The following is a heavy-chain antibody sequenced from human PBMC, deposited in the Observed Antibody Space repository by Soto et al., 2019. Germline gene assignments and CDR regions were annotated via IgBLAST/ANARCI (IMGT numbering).Heavy chain of an antibody. J-gene: IGHJ6*02. CDR3: AGVQNYYYYDGIDV. CDR1: GFTFSSYG. V-gene: IGHV3-33*01. CDR2: IWYDGSNK. Sequence: SLRLSCAASGFTFSSYGMHWVRQAPGKGLEWVAVIWYDGSNKYYADSVKGRFTISRDNSKNTLYLQMNSLRAEDTAVYYCAGVQNYYYYDGIDVWAQGTTVTVSS. D-gene: IGHD1-1*01.